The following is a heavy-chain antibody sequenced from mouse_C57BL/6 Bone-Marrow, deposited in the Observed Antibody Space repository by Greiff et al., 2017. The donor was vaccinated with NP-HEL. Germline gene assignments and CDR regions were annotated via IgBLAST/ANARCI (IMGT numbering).Heavy chain of an antibody. V-gene: IGHV1-18*01. D-gene: IGHD1-1*01. CDR3: ARRGNYYGSSYRYYYAMDY. J-gene: IGHJ4*01. Sequence: VQLQQSGPELVKPGASVKIPCKASGYTFTDYNMDWVKQSHGKSLEWIGDINPNNGGTIYNQKFKGKATLTVDKSSSTAYMELRSLTSEDTAVYYCARRGNYYGSSYRYYYAMDYWGQGTSVTVSS. CDR1: GYTFTDYN. CDR2: INPNNGGT.